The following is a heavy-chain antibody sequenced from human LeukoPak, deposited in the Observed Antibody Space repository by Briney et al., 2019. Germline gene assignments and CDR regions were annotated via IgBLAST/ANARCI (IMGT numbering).Heavy chain of an antibody. CDR3: ARDGLPYSGSYVDY. CDR1: GYTFTTYD. J-gene: IGHJ4*02. Sequence: ASVKVSCKASGYTFTTYDITWVRQATGQGLEWMGIINPSGGSTSYAQKFQGRVAMTRDMSTSTVYMELSSLRSEDPAVYYCARDGLPYSGSYVDYWGQGTLVTVS. D-gene: IGHD1-26*01. V-gene: IGHV1-46*01. CDR2: INPSGGST.